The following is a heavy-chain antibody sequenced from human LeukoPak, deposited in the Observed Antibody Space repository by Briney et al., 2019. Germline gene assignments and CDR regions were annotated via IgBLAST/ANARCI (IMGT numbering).Heavy chain of an antibody. CDR1: GFTFSSYA. D-gene: IGHD3-3*02. CDR2: INGGGGST. J-gene: IGHJ4*02. Sequence: PGGSLRLSCAASGFTFSSYAMNWVRQAPGKGLEWVSVINGGGGSTYYADSVKGRFTVSRDNSKNTLYLQMNSLRAEDTAVYYCAKDHPRLASIGGPDYWGQGTLVTVSS. V-gene: IGHV3-23*01. CDR3: AKDHPRLASIGGPDY.